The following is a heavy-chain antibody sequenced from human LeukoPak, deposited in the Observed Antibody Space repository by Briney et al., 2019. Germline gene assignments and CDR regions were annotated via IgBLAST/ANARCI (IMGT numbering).Heavy chain of an antibody. CDR2: TYYRSKWYT. CDR3: ASSARGDALYNWFDP. Sequence: SQTLSLTCAISGDRVSSNSAAWNWIRQSPSRGLDWLGRTYYRSKWYTDYALSVKGRITINADTSKNRISLQLHSVTLEDTAVYYCASSARGDALYNWFDPWGQGTLVTVSS. V-gene: IGHV6-1*01. J-gene: IGHJ5*02. D-gene: IGHD2-21*02. CDR1: GDRVSSNSAA.